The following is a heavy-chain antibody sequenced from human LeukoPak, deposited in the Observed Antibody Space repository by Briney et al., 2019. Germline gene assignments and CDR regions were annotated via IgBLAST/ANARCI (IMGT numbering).Heavy chain of an antibody. CDR1: GGSISSGDYY. CDR3: AREKRNYGSGSIYFDY. CDR2: IYYSGST. Sequence: PSETLSLTCTVSGGSISSGDYYWSWIRQPPGKGLEWIGYIYYSGSTYYNPSLKSRVTISVDTSKNQFSLKLSSVTAADTAVYYCAREKRNYGSGSIYFDYWGQGTLVTVSS. D-gene: IGHD3-10*01. V-gene: IGHV4-30-4*01. J-gene: IGHJ4*02.